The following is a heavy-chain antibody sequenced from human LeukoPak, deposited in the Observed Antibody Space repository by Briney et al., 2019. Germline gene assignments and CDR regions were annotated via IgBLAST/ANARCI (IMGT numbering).Heavy chain of an antibody. J-gene: IGHJ4*02. V-gene: IGHV3-48*02. D-gene: IGHD3-9*01. Sequence: GGSLRLSCAASGFTFSGYGMHWVRQAPGKGLEWLSFISSDGVTMSHADSVKGRFSISRDNVKNSLYLQVSSLRDEDTAVYYCARDRDWAFDFWGQGTLVTVSS. CDR2: ISSDGVTM. CDR3: ARDRDWAFDF. CDR1: GFTFSGYG.